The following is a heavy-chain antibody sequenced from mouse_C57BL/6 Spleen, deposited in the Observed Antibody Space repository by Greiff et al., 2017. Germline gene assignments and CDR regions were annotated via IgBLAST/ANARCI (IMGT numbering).Heavy chain of an antibody. CDR1: GYTFTSYW. D-gene: IGHD2-4*01. Sequence: VQLQQPGAELVKPGASVKLSCKASGYTFTSYWLQWVKQRPGQGLEWIGEIDPSDSYTNYNQKFKGKATLTVDTSSSTAYMQLSSLTSEDSAVYDCARGIYYDYDKDFDYWGQGTTLTVSS. CDR2: IDPSDSYT. V-gene: IGHV1-50*01. J-gene: IGHJ2*01. CDR3: ARGIYYDYDKDFDY.